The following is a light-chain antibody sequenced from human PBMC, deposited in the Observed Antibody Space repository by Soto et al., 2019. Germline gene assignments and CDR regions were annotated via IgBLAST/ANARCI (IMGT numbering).Light chain of an antibody. CDR2: DNN. CDR1: SSNIGNNY. J-gene: IGLJ2*01. V-gene: IGLV1-51*01. Sequence: QSVLTQPPSVSAAPGQKVTISCSGSSSNIGNNYVSWYQQLPGTAPKLLISDNNKRPSGIPDRFSGSKSGTSATLGITGLQTGDEAEYYCGTWDSSLSLVVFGGGTKLTVL. CDR3: GTWDSSLSLVV.